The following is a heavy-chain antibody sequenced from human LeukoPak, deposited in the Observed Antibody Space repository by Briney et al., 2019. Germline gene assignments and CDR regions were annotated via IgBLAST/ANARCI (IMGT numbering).Heavy chain of an antibody. Sequence: GGSLRLSCAASGFTFSSYWMSWVRQAPGKGLEWVANIKQDGSEKYYVDSVKGRFTISRDNAKNSLYLQMNSLRAEDTAVYYCARDEYSGYDSPYYYYYMDVWGKGTTVTISS. CDR1: GFTFSSYW. V-gene: IGHV3-7*01. D-gene: IGHD5-12*01. J-gene: IGHJ6*03. CDR3: ARDEYSGYDSPYYYYYMDV. CDR2: IKQDGSEK.